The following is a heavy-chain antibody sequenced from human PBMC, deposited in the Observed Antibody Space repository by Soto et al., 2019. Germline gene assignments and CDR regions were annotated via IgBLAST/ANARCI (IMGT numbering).Heavy chain of an antibody. Sequence: SETLCLTYTVSGGSIGSSSYYWGWIRQPPGKGLEWIGSIYYSGSTYYNPSLKSRVTISVDTSKNQFSLKLSSVTAADTAVYYCARGAIWFDPWGQGTLVTVSS. CDR3: ARGAIWFDP. CDR2: IYYSGST. D-gene: IGHD1-26*01. J-gene: IGHJ5*02. V-gene: IGHV4-39*07. CDR1: GGSIGSSSYY.